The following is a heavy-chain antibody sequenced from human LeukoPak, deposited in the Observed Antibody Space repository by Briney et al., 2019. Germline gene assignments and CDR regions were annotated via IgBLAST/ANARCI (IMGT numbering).Heavy chain of an antibody. D-gene: IGHD2-21*02. Sequence: GGSLRLSCAASGFTFDDYAMHWVRQAPGKGLEWVSGISWNSGSIGYADSVKGRFTISRDNAKNSLYLQMNSLRAEDTAVYYCAKDPQGGVTPVDYWGQGTLVTVSS. CDR2: ISWNSGSI. CDR3: AKDPQGGVTPVDY. J-gene: IGHJ4*02. V-gene: IGHV3-9*01. CDR1: GFTFDDYA.